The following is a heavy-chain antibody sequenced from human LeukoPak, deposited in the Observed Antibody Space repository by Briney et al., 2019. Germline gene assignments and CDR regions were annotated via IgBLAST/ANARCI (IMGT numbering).Heavy chain of an antibody. CDR3: ARLGSSSWYVGY. J-gene: IGHJ4*02. V-gene: IGHV4-39*01. CDR2: IYYSGST. CDR1: GGSISSSSYY. D-gene: IGHD6-13*01. Sequence: PSETLSLTCTVSGGSISSSSYYWDWIRQPPGKGLEWIGSIYYSGSTYYNPSLKSRVTISVDTSKNQFSLKLSSVTAADTAVYYCARLGSSSWYVGYWGQGTLVTVSS.